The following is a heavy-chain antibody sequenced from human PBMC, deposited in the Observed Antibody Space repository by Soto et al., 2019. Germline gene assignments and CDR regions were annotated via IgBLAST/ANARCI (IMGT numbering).Heavy chain of an antibody. CDR2: LNGDGTTT. D-gene: IGHD2-15*01. CDR3: ARGIRIYYGMDV. CDR1: GFTFSSYW. J-gene: IGHJ6*02. Sequence: EVQLVESGGGLVQPGGSLRLSCEASGFTFSSYWMHWVRQVPGKGLVWVSRLNGDGTTTNYADSVKGRFTISRDNAKNTVDLQMSSLRAEDTAGYYCARGIRIYYGMDVWGQGTTVTVSS. V-gene: IGHV3-74*01.